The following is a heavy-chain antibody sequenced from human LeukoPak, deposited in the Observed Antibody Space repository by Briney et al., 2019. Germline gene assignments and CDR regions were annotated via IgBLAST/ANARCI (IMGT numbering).Heavy chain of an antibody. CDR2: IYPGDSDT. CDR3: TRVVLSGSYPLCDY. V-gene: IGHV5-51*01. J-gene: IGHJ4*02. D-gene: IGHD1-26*01. CDR1: GYSFSNYW. Sequence: GESLKISCKGSGYSFSNYWIGWVRQMPGKGLEWMGIIYPGDSDTRYSPSFQGQVTISADKSISTAYLQWSRLKASDTAMYYCTRVVLSGSYPLCDYWGQGTLVTVSS.